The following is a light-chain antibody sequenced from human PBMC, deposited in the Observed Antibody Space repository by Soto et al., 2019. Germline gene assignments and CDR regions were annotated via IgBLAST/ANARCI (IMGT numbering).Light chain of an antibody. CDR2: DVT. CDR1: SSDVGAYSY. J-gene: IGLJ3*02. CDR3: SSYTSSSTWV. Sequence: QSVLTQPASVSGSPGQSITISCTGTSSDVGAYSYVSWYQQHPGKAPKLMIYDVTNRPSGISNRFSGSKSGNTASLTISGLQAEDEADYYCSSYTSSSTWVFGGGTQLTVL. V-gene: IGLV2-14*03.